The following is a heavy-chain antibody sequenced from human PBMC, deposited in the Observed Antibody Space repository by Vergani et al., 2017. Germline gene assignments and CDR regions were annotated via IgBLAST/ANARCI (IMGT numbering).Heavy chain of an antibody. Sequence: QVQLQESGPGLLKPSETLSLTCTVSNYSISSGYFWGWIRRHPGKGLEWIISVSHSGDTYFNPSLKGRVSISMDTSKNDFILTLSSVNAAGTSMYYCARRISSYYFDIWGQGVLITVSS. J-gene: IGHJ5*02. V-gene: IGHV4-38-2*02. D-gene: IGHD2-2*01. CDR2: VSHSGDT. CDR3: ARRISSYYFDI. CDR1: NYSISSGYF.